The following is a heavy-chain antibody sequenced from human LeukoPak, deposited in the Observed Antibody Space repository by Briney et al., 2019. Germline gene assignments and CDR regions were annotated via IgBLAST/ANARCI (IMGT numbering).Heavy chain of an antibody. CDR3: ARDQHSSSWLDY. D-gene: IGHD6-13*01. Sequence: GGSLRLSCVGSGFIFSAYWMAWVRQAPGKGPEWVANINEDGGEERYVDSVRGRFTISRDNAKNSLSLQMNSLRAEDTAVYYCARDQHSSSWLDYWGQGTLVTVSS. CDR2: INEDGGEE. CDR1: GFIFSAYW. J-gene: IGHJ4*02. V-gene: IGHV3-7*01.